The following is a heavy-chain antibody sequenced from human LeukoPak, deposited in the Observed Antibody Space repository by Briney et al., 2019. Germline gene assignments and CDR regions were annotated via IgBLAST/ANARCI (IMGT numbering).Heavy chain of an antibody. J-gene: IGHJ6*02. D-gene: IGHD2-2*01. CDR1: GGSFSGYY. CDR2: INHSGST. CDR3: ARNIVVVPDYGMDV. Sequence: SETLSLTRAVYGGSFSGYYWSWIRQPPGKGLGWIGEINHSGSTNYNPSLKSRVTISVDTSKNQFSLKLSSVSAADTAVYYCARNIVVVPDYGMDVWGQGTTVTVSS. V-gene: IGHV4-34*01.